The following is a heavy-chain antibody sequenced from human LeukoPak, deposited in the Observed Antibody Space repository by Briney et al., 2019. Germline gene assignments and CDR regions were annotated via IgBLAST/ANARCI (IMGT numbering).Heavy chain of an antibody. CDR1: GFTVSSNY. J-gene: IGHJ6*02. V-gene: IGHV3-53*05. CDR2: IYTGGST. Sequence: PGGSLRLSCAASGFTVSSNYMSWVRQAPGKGLEWVSVIYTGGSTYYADSVKGRFTISRDNSKNTLYLQMNSLRAEDTAVYYCARSPSYYDFWSGSHYYGMDVWGQGTTVTVSS. D-gene: IGHD3-3*01. CDR3: ARSPSYYDFWSGSHYYGMDV.